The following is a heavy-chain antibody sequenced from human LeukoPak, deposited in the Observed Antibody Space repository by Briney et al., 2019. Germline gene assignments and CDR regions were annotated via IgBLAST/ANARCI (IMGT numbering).Heavy chain of an antibody. CDR3: ARDRPRLSSSSPARSFDY. CDR2: ISGSGDST. Sequence: GGSLRLSCAASGFTFSRYAMSWVRQAPGKGLEWVSGISGSGDSTYYADSVEGRFTISRDNSKNTLYLQMNSLRAEDTAVYYCARDRPRLSSSSPARSFDYWGQGTLVTVSS. D-gene: IGHD6-13*01. CDR1: GFTFSRYA. V-gene: IGHV3-23*01. J-gene: IGHJ4*02.